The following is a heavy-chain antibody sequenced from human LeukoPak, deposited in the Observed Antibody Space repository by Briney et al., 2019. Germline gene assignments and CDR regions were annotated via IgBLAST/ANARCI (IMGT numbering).Heavy chain of an antibody. CDR3: AKDIGYSSSWYSDY. CDR1: GFTFSSYG. V-gene: IGHV3-30*02. Sequence: GGSLRLSCAASGFTFSSYGMSWVRQAPGKGLEWVAFIRYDGSNKYYADSVKGRFTISRDNSKNTLYLQMNSLRAEDTAVYYCAKDIGYSSSWYSDYWGQGTLVTVSS. D-gene: IGHD6-13*01. J-gene: IGHJ4*02. CDR2: IRYDGSNK.